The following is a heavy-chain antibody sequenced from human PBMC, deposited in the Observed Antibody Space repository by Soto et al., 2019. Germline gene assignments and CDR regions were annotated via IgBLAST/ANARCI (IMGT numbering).Heavy chain of an antibody. J-gene: IGHJ6*02. V-gene: IGHV4-4*02. CDR1: GGSISSSNC. Sequence: SETLSLTCAVSGGSISSSNCWSRVSQPPGKGLEWSGEIYHSGSTNYNPPLKSGATISVDKSKNQFFLKLSSVTAADTAVYYGAREKLRDLYYYYGLDVWGQGTTVTVSS. CDR3: AREKLRDLYYYYGLDV. CDR2: IYHSGST. D-gene: IGHD1-26*01.